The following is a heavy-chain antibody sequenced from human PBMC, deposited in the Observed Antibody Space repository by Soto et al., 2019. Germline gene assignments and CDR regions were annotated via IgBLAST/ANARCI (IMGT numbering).Heavy chain of an antibody. V-gene: IGHV4-59*01. CDR1: GGSISSYY. J-gene: IGHJ6*02. Sequence: SETLSLTCTVSGGSISSYYWSWIRQPPGKGLEWIGYIYYSGSTNYNPSLKSRVTISVDTSKNQFSLKLTSVTAADTAVYYCASSNIAAAGFYYYGMDVWGRGTTVT. CDR2: IYYSGST. CDR3: ASSNIAAAGFYYYGMDV. D-gene: IGHD6-13*01.